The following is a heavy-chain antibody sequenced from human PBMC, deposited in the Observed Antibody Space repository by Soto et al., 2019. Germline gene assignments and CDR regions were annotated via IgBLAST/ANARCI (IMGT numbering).Heavy chain of an antibody. CDR3: APEGSGTGGHFDY. CDR2: INLSGIT. Sequence: QVQLQQWGAGLLKPSETLSLTCAVYGGSFSGYYWSWIRQPPGKGLEWIGQINLSGITNYNPSLKSRDTRSLATSKDRFSLKLSPATAADPAVYYFAPEGSGTGGHFDYLAQGALVTVSS. CDR1: GGSFSGYY. J-gene: IGHJ4*02. V-gene: IGHV4-34*01. D-gene: IGHD1-26*01.